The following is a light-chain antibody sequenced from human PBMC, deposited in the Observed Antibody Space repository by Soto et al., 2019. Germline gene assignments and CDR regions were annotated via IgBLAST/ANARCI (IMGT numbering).Light chain of an antibody. CDR3: HDYGVMGK. Sequence: DIHMSQSPSTLSASVGNRVTITCRPSQSNSNRLAWYQQKPGKGTKVLIYDASSLVSVVPSGFSGSGSGIEFIVTIISLQPGNFATNGCHDYGVMGKFGQGTK. V-gene: IGKV1-5*01. CDR1: QSNSNR. J-gene: IGKJ1*01. CDR2: DAS.